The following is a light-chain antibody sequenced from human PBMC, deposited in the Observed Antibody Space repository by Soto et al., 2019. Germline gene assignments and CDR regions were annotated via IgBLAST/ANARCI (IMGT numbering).Light chain of an antibody. CDR1: QSVLYSSNNKNY. CDR3: QQYYSTPHT. J-gene: IGKJ2*01. CDR2: WAS. V-gene: IGKV4-1*01. Sequence: DIVMTQSPDSLAVSLGERATINCKSSQSVLYSSNNKNYLAWYQQKPGQPPKLLIYWASTRESGVPDRFSGSGSGKDFTLTISSLQAEDVAVYYCQQYYSTPHTFGQGTKLEIK.